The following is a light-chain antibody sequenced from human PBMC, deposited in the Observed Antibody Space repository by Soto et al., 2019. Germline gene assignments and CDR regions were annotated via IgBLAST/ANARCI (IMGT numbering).Light chain of an antibody. CDR3: QQRSNWPS. V-gene: IGKV3-11*01. J-gene: IGKJ3*01. CDR2: DAS. CDR1: QSVSDY. Sequence: EIVLTQSPATLSLSPGERATLSCRTSQSVSDYLAWYQQKPGQAPRLLIYDASNRATGIPARFSGSGSGTDFTLTISSLEPEDFAVYYCQQRSNWPSFGPGTKVDIK.